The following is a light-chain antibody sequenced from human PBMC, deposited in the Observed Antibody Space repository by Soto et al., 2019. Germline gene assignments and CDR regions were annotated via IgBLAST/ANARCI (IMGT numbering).Light chain of an antibody. Sequence: ETVLKQPPGTLFLSPGESATISCRASQSVSTTYLAWYQQKPGQSPRLLIYGTSNRATGIPDRFSGSGSGTDFTLTISRLEPEDFAVYYCQQYAMSRWTFGQGTKVEVK. CDR3: QQYAMSRWT. J-gene: IGKJ1*01. V-gene: IGKV3-20*01. CDR1: QSVSTTY. CDR2: GTS.